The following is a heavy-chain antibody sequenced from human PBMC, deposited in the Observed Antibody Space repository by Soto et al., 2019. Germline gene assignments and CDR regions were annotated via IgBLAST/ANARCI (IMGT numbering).Heavy chain of an antibody. D-gene: IGHD6-19*01. V-gene: IGHV2-5*01. CDR1: GFSLSTSGLG. CDR2: IYWNDDK. J-gene: IGHJ4*02. CDR3: GHSGKYGSGWNGQFDY. Sequence: SGPTLVNPTQTLTLTCTFSGFSLSTSGLGVGWIRQPPGKALEWLALIYWNDDKRYNPSLKSRLTITKDTSKNQVVLAMTNMDPVDTATYYCGHSGKYGSGWNGQFDYWGQGTTVTVSS.